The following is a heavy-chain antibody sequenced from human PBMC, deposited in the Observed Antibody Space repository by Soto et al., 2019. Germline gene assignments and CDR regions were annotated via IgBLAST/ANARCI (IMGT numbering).Heavy chain of an antibody. CDR1: GYSFTSYW. CDR3: ARFEGVYYDFWSGQGSAFDI. CDR2: IYPGDSDT. V-gene: IGHV5-51*01. J-gene: IGHJ3*02. Sequence: GESLKISCKGSGYSFTSYWIGWVRQMPGKGLEWMGIIYPGDSDTRYSPSFQGQVTISADKSISTAYLQWSSLKASDTAMYYCARFEGVYYDFWSGQGSAFDIWGQGTTVTVSS. D-gene: IGHD3-3*01.